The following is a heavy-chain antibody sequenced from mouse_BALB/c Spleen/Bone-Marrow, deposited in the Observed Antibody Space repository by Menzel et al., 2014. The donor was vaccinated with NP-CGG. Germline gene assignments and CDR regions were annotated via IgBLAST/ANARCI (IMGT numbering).Heavy chain of an antibody. CDR3: ARYPSYYYGYAMDY. D-gene: IGHD1-1*01. J-gene: IGHJ4*01. CDR2: ISSGGGNT. V-gene: IGHV5-9*03. CDR1: GFTFSSYT. Sequence: EVQLVESGGGLVKPGGSLKLSCAASGFTFSSYTMSWVRQTPEKRLEWVATISSGGGNTYYPDSVKGRFTTSRDNAKNNLYLQMSSLRSEDTALYYCARYPSYYYGYAMDYWGQGTSVTVSS.